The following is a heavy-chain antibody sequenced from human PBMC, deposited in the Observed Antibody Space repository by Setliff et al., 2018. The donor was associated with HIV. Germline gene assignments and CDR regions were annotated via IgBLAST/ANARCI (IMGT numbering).Heavy chain of an antibody. Sequence: SETLSLTCTVSGGSISSFYWSWIRQPPGKGLEWIGYIYTSGSTNYNPSLKGRVTISVDTSKNQFSLKLSSVTALDTAVYYCARKGSSSRSQEYYYDFWGQGTLVTVS. V-gene: IGHV4-4*08. CDR2: IYTSGST. CDR3: ARKGSSSRSQEYYYDF. D-gene: IGHD6-13*01. CDR1: GGSISSFY. J-gene: IGHJ4*02.